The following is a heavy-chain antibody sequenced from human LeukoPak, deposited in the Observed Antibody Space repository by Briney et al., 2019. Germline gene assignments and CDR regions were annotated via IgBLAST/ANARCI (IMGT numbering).Heavy chain of an antibody. J-gene: IGHJ5*02. D-gene: IGHD3-9*01. CDR1: GFTFSSYA. CDR2: ISYDGSNK. CDR3: AREGMTPLFRYLDWGHNRFDP. V-gene: IGHV3-30*04. Sequence: GGSLRLSCAASGFTFSSYAMHWVRQAPGKGLEWVAVISYDGSNKYYADSVKGRFTISRDNSKNTLYLQMNRLRAEDTAVYYCAREGMTPLFRYLDWGHNRFDPWGQGTLVTVSS.